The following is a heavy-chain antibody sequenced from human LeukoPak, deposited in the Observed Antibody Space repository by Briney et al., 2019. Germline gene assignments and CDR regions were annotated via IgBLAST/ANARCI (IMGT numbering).Heavy chain of an antibody. Sequence: GGSLRLSCAASGFTFSSYSMNWVRQAPGKGLEWVSSISSSSSYIYYADSVEGRFTISRDNAKNSLYLQMNSLRAEDTAVYYCASRSGSYSDAFDIWGQGTMVTVSS. D-gene: IGHD1-26*01. CDR2: ISSSSSYI. CDR3: ASRSGSYSDAFDI. J-gene: IGHJ3*02. CDR1: GFTFSSYS. V-gene: IGHV3-21*01.